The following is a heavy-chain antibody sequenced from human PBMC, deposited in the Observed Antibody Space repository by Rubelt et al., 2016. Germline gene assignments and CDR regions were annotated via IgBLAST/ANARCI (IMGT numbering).Heavy chain of an antibody. D-gene: IGHD3-10*01. CDR1: GYTFTSYG. CDR3: ARDPLPVRGVIMTPTH. Sequence: QVQLVQSGAEVKKPGASVKVSCQASGYTFTSYGISWVRQAPGQGLEWMGWISAYNVNTNYAQKVQGRVTMTTGTSTSTAYTELRSLRSDDTAVYYCARDPLPVRGVIMTPTHWGQGTLVTVSS. CDR2: ISAYNVNT. J-gene: IGHJ4*02. V-gene: IGHV1-18*01.